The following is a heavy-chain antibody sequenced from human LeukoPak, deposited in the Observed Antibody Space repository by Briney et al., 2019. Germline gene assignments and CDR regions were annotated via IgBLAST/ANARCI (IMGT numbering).Heavy chain of an antibody. V-gene: IGHV3-23*01. CDR1: GLIFSNYG. Sequence: PGGTLRLSCAASGLIFSNYGMNWVRQAPGKGLEWVSGITSGGLTFYASSVKGRFTISRDNSEKTLYLQINSLRAEDTALYYCGQDWAWGAFGNWGQGALVAVSS. CDR3: GQDWAWGAFGN. CDR2: ITSGGLT. D-gene: IGHD1-26*01. J-gene: IGHJ4*02.